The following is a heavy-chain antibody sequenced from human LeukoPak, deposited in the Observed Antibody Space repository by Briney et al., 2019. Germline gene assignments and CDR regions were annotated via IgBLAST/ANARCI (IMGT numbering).Heavy chain of an antibody. Sequence: PGGSLRLACAASGFTFSDYYMSWIRKAPGRGLEGISYISHRVSDVQYADSVKGRFTISRDNARNSLYLQMNGLRAEDTAVYYCAKDILEAGLFFDYWGLGTLVTVSS. V-gene: IGHV3-11*01. D-gene: IGHD6-13*01. J-gene: IGHJ4*02. CDR1: GFTFSDYY. CDR2: ISHRVSDV. CDR3: AKDILEAGLFFDY.